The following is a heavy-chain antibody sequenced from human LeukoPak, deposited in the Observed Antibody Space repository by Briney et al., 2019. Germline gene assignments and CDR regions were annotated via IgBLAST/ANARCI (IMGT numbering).Heavy chain of an antibody. CDR1: GGSFSGYY. CDR2: INHSGST. CDR3: ARRLYSAELDY. Sequence: SETLSLTCAVYGGSFSGYYWSWIRQPPGKGLEWIGEINHSGSTNYNPSLKSRVTISVDTSKNQFSLKLSSVTAADTAVYYCARRLYSAELDYWGQGTLVTVSS. J-gene: IGHJ4*02. D-gene: IGHD5-12*01. V-gene: IGHV4-34*01.